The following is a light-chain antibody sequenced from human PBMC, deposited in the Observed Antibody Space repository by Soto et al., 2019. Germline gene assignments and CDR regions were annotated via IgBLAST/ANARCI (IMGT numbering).Light chain of an antibody. V-gene: IGKV1-39*01. J-gene: IGKJ2*01. CDR3: QQRYKTSLSS. CDR2: GAS. Sequence: DIQMTQSPSFLSASVGDRVTITCRASQRIDNFLNWYQQKPGKAPQLLIYGASSLQSGVPSMFRGSGSGTDFPLTIPSLQPEDSATYHRQQRYKTSLSSFGQGTKVDIK. CDR1: QRIDNF.